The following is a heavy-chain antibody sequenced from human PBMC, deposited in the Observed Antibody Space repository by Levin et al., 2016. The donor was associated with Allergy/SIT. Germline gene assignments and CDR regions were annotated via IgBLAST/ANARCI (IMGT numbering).Heavy chain of an antibody. J-gene: IGHJ6*02. CDR3: AGGLEGSPPFMDV. V-gene: IGHV4-39*01. Sequence: SETLSLTCTVSGGSISSSSYYWGWIRQPPGKGLEWIGSIYYSGSTYYNPSLKSRVTISVDTSKNQFSLKLSSVTAADTAVYYCAGGLEGSPPFMDVWGQGTTVTVSS. CDR2: IYYSGST. D-gene: IGHD3/OR15-3a*01. CDR1: GGSISSSSYY.